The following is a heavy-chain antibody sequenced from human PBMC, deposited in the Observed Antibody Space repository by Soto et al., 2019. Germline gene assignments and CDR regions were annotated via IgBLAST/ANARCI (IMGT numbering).Heavy chain of an antibody. CDR1: GYTFTSHG. Sequence: QVQLVQSGPEVKKPGASVKVSCKASGYTFTSHGFSWVRQAPGQGLEWMGWISAYNGDTNYPQKFQARVTMTTGTATSTAYLELRSLRSDDTAVYYWARSSWIFPPSRYYFGLDVWGPGTTVTVSS. V-gene: IGHV1-18*01. CDR3: ARSSWIFPPSRYYFGLDV. D-gene: IGHD2-2*03. J-gene: IGHJ6*01. CDR2: ISAYNGDT.